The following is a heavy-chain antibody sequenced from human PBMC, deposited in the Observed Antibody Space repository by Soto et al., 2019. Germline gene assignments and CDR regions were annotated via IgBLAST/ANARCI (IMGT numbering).Heavy chain of an antibody. CDR1: GGSISSGDYY. CDR2: IYYSGST. CDR3: ARDPYFCSGYGDYYYYGMDV. D-gene: IGHD3-3*01. V-gene: IGHV4-30-4*01. Sequence: SETLSLTYTVSGGSISSGDYYWSWIHPPPGKGLEWIGYIYYSGSTYYNPSLKSRVTISVDTSENQFSLKLSSVTAADTAMYYCARDPYFCSGYGDYYYYGMDVWGLGTTVTVSS. J-gene: IGHJ6*02.